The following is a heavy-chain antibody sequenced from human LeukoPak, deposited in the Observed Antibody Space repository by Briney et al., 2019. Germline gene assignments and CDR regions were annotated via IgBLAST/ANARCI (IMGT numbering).Heavy chain of an antibody. D-gene: IGHD3-22*01. Sequence: SETLSLTCTVSGGSISSSSYYWGWIRQPPGKGLESIGNIYYTGSTYYNPSLKSRVTISVDTSKNQFSLKLSSVTAADTAVYYCARDAEYYYDSSGYPIWGQGTLVTVSS. J-gene: IGHJ4*02. V-gene: IGHV4-39*07. CDR1: GGSISSSSYY. CDR3: ARDAEYYYDSSGYPI. CDR2: IYYTGST.